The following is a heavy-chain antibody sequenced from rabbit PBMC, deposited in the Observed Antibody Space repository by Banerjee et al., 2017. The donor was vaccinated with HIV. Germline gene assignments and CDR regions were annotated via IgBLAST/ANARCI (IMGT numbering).Heavy chain of an antibody. Sequence: QSLEESGGDLVKPGASLTLTCTASGFSFSSSYYMCWVRQAPGKGLEWIACIGAGSSGSTYYASWAKGRFTISKTSSTTVTLQMTSLTAADTATYFCARERYAGYGYATDGMDLWGPGTLVTVS. V-gene: IGHV1S40*01. CDR3: ARERYAGYGYATDGMDL. CDR2: IGAGSSGST. J-gene: IGHJ6*01. CDR1: GFSFSSSYY. D-gene: IGHD6-1*01.